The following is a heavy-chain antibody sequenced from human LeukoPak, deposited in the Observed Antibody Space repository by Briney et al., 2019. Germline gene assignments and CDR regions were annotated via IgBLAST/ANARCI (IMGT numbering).Heavy chain of an antibody. V-gene: IGHV3-30*03. Sequence: GGSLRLSCAASGFTFSSYGMHWVRQAPGKGLEWVAVILYDGSNKYYADSVKGRFTISRDNSKNTLYLQMNSLRAEDTALYYCARESQGGWYGEVDYWGQGTLVTVSS. CDR1: GFTFSSYG. CDR3: ARESQGGWYGEVDY. CDR2: ILYDGSNK. J-gene: IGHJ4*02. D-gene: IGHD6-19*01.